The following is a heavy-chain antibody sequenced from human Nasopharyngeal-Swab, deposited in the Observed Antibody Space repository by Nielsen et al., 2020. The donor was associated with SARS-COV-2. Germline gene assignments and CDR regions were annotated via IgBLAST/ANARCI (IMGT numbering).Heavy chain of an antibody. Sequence: ASVKVSCKASGYTFTSYGISWVRQAPGQGLEWMGWISAYNGNTNYAQKLQGRVTMTTDTSTSTAYMELRSLRSDDTAVYYCARGPIGIAAAGTIGWFDPWGQGTLVTVSS. CDR2: ISAYNGNT. CDR1: GYTFTSYG. CDR3: ARGPIGIAAAGTIGWFDP. V-gene: IGHV1-18*04. D-gene: IGHD6-13*01. J-gene: IGHJ5*02.